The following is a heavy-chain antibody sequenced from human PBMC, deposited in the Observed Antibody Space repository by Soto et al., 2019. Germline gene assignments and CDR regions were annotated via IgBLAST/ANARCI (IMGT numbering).Heavy chain of an antibody. Sequence: GGSLRLSCAASGFTVSNYAMSWVRQAPGKGLEWVSTISGSDTSTYYADSVKGRFTISRDSSKNTLSLQMNSLRAEDTAIYYCVKGNSGWYVRGFYFDYWGQGTLVTVSS. J-gene: IGHJ4*02. CDR2: ISGSDTST. CDR1: GFTVSNYA. V-gene: IGHV3-23*01. CDR3: VKGNSGWYVRGFYFDY. D-gene: IGHD6-19*01.